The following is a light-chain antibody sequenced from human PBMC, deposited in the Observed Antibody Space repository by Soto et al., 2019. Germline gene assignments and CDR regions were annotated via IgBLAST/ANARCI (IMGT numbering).Light chain of an antibody. V-gene: IGLV2-8*01. CDR1: ANNIGGYNF. J-gene: IGLJ2*01. Sequence: QSALTQPPSASGSPGQSVTISCTGAANNIGGYNFVSWYQQHPGKAPKLIISEFRERPSGVPDRFSGSKSGNTASLTVSGLQAEDEAGYYCSSYAGSNNVIFGGGTQLTVL. CDR3: SSYAGSNNVI. CDR2: EFR.